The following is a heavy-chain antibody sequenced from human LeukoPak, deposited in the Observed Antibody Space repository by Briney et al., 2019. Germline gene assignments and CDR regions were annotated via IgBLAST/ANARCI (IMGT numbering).Heavy chain of an antibody. CDR3: ATSPAAGTRKLDY. J-gene: IGHJ4*02. D-gene: IGHD6-13*01. CDR1: GGSISSGSYY. V-gene: IGHV4-61*02. CDR2: IYTSGST. Sequence: SETLSLTCTVSGGSISSGSYYWSWIRQPAGKGLEWIGRIYTSGSTNYNPSLKSRVTISVDTSKNQFSLKLTSVTAADTAVYYCATSPAAGTRKLDYWGQGTLVLVSS.